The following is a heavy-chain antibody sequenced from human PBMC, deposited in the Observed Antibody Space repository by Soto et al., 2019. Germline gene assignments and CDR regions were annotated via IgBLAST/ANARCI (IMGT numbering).Heavy chain of an antibody. Sequence: PGGSLRLSCAASEFAFNTYWMHWVRQVPGKGLEWVSRINGDGITRTYADSVKGRFTISRDNAENILYLQMNSLRAEDTAVYYCARDKAYGLDVWGQGTTVTV. CDR2: INGDGITR. V-gene: IGHV3-74*01. CDR3: ARDKAYGLDV. J-gene: IGHJ6*02. CDR1: EFAFNTYW.